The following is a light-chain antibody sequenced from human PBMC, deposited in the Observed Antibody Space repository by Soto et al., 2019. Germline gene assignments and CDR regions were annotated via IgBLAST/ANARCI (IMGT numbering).Light chain of an antibody. Sequence: DIQMTQSPSSLSASVGDRVTITCRASQGISNYLAWYQQKPGKVPKLLIYAASTLQSGVPSRFSGSGSGTDLTLTISSLQPEDVATYYCQKYNSAPIFTFGPGTKVDIK. CDR2: AAS. CDR3: QKYNSAPIFT. J-gene: IGKJ3*01. V-gene: IGKV1-27*01. CDR1: QGISNY.